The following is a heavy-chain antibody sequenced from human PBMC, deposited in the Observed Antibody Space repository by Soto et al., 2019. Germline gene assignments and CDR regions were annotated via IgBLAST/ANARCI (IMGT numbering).Heavy chain of an antibody. CDR1: GGTFSSYA. D-gene: IGHD1-1*01. CDR3: ARSGTSGPSQSYYYYYGMDV. V-gene: IGHV1-69*12. Sequence: QVQLVQSGAEVKKPGSSVKVSCKASGGTFSSYAISWVRQAPGQGLEWMGGIIPIFGTANYAQKFQGRVTITADESTSTADMELSSLRSEDTAVYYCARSGTSGPSQSYYYYYGMDVWGQGTTVTVSS. J-gene: IGHJ6*02. CDR2: IIPIFGTA.